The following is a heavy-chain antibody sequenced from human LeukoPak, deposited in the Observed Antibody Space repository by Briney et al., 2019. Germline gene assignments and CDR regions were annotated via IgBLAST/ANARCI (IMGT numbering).Heavy chain of an antibody. CDR1: GFTFSSYA. CDR2: ISGSGGST. V-gene: IGHV3-23*01. J-gene: IGHJ6*03. Sequence: GGSLRLSCAASGFTFSSYAMSWVRQAPGKGLEWVSAISGSGGSTYYADSVKGRFTISRDNSKNTLYLQMNSLRAEDTAVCYCAKTGGDYRYYYYYYMDVWGKGTTVTVSS. D-gene: IGHD2-21*02. CDR3: AKTGGDYRYYYYYYMDV.